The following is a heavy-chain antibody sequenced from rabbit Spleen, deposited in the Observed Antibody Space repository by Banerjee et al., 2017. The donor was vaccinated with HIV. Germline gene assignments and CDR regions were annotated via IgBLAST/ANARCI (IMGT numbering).Heavy chain of an antibody. CDR3: ARDTGSSFSSYGMDL. CDR2: ITAGRT. CDR1: GFSFSSGYV. Sequence: QQQLVESGGGLVKPGASLTLTCTASGFSFSSGYVMCWVRQAPGKGLEWIACITAGRTYYASWAKGRFTITKTSSTTVTLQMASLTAADTATYFCARDTGSSFSSYGMDLWGPGTLVTVS. J-gene: IGHJ6*01. D-gene: IGHD8-1*01. V-gene: IGHV1S45*01.